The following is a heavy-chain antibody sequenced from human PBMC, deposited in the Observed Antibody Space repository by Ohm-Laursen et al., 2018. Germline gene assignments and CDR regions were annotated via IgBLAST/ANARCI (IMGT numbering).Heavy chain of an antibody. V-gene: IGHV3-15*01. CDR1: GFTVSDAW. D-gene: IGHD4-17*01. J-gene: IGHJ3*02. CDR2: IKSKAAGETR. CDR3: VKSLEGDYGAFHI. Sequence: SLRLSCTASGFTVSDAWMSWVRQAPGKGLEYVGRIKSKAAGETREYAEPVKGRFTILRDDSKNTLSLQMNSLRAEDTALYYCVKSLEGDYGAFHIWGQGTVVTVSS.